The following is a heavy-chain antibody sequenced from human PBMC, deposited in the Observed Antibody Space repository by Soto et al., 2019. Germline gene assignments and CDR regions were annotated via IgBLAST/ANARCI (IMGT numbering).Heavy chain of an antibody. CDR2: IIPILGIA. CDR3: AREKYGSGSHLDY. V-gene: IGHV1-69*08. CDR1: GGTFSIYT. D-gene: IGHD3-10*01. J-gene: IGHJ4*02. Sequence: QVQLVQSGAEVKKPGSSVKVSCKASGGTFSIYTISWVRQAPGQGLEWMGRIIPILGIANDAQKFQGSVTITADKSTSTAYMELSSLSSEDTAVYYCAREKYGSGSHLDYWGQGTLVTVSS.